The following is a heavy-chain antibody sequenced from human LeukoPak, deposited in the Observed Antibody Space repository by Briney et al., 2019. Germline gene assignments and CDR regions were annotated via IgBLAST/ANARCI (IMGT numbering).Heavy chain of an antibody. V-gene: IGHV3-21*01. D-gene: IGHD4-17*01. J-gene: IGHJ3*01. Sequence: GGSLRLSCAASGFTFSSYSMNWVRQAPGKGLEWVSSISSSSSYIYYADSVKGRFTISRDNAKDSLYLQMNSLRAEDTAVYYCATAGYDYGDYVYAFDFWGQGTMVTVSS. CDR2: ISSSSSYI. CDR3: ATAGYDYGDYVYAFDF. CDR1: GFTFSSYS.